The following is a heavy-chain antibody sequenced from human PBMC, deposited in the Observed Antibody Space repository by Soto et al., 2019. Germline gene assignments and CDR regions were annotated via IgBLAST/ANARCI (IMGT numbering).Heavy chain of an antibody. D-gene: IGHD2-2*01. CDR2: INAGNGNT. CDR3: ARVYCSSTSCGRGWFAP. Sequence: QVQLVQSGAEVKKPGASVKVSCKASGYTFTSYAMHWVRQAPGQRLEWMGWINAGNGNTKYSQKFQGRVTITRDRSASTAYMELSSLRSEDTAVYYCARVYCSSTSCGRGWFAPWGQGTLVTVSS. CDR1: GYTFTSYA. V-gene: IGHV1-3*01. J-gene: IGHJ5*02.